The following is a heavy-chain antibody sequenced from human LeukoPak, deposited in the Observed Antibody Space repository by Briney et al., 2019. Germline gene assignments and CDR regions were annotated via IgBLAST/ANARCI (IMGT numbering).Heavy chain of an antibody. V-gene: IGHV4-59*08. CDR3: ATMTATIPGEDFQH. D-gene: IGHD2-21*02. Sequence: PSETLSLTCTVSGGSISSYYWSWIRQPPGKGLEWIGYIYYSGSTNYNPSLKSRVTISVDTSKNQFSLKLSSVTAADTAVYYCATMTATIPGEDFQHWGQGTLVTVSS. J-gene: IGHJ1*01. CDR1: GGSISSYY. CDR2: IYYSGST.